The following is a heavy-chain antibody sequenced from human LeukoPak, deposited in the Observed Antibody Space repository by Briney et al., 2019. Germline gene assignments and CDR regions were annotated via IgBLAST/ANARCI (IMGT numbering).Heavy chain of an antibody. CDR3: ARGPPYIVVVTAIGFFDH. V-gene: IGHV4-30-2*01. J-gene: IGHJ4*02. CDR1: GGSISSGGYS. CDR2: IYHSGST. D-gene: IGHD2-21*02. Sequence: SETLSLTCAVSGGSISSGGYSWSWIRQPPGKGLEWIGYIYHSGSTYYNPSLKSRVTISVDTPKNQFSLKLTSVTAADTAVYYCARGPPYIVVVTAIGFFDHWGQGTLVTVSS.